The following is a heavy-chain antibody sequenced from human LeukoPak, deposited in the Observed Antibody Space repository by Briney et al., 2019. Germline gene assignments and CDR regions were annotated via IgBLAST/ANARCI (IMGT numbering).Heavy chain of an antibody. CDR1: GGSINSYY. V-gene: IGHV4-59*01. Sequence: PSETLSLTCTVSGGSINSYYWSWIRQPPGKGLEWIGYIYYSGSTNYNPSLKSRVTISVDTSKNQFSLKLSSVTAADTAVYYCARLLGATGFDYWGQGTLVTVSS. J-gene: IGHJ4*02. D-gene: IGHD1-26*01. CDR3: ARLLGATGFDY. CDR2: IYYSGST.